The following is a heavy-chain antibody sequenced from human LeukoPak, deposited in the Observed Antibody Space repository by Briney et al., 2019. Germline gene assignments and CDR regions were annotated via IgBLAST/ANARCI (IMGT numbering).Heavy chain of an antibody. D-gene: IGHD1-20*01. CDR2: IKSKTDRGTT. Sequence: GGSLRLSCAASGFTFSNAWMSWVRQAPGKGREWVGRIKSKTDRGTTDYAAPVKGRFTISRDDSKNTLYLQMNSLKAEDTAVYYCTTVVTGTTYYFDYWGQGTLVTVSS. CDR1: GFTFSNAW. V-gene: IGHV3-15*01. CDR3: TTVVTGTTYYFDY. J-gene: IGHJ4*02.